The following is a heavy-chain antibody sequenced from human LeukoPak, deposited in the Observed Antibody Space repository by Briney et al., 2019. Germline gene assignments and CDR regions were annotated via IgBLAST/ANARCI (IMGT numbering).Heavy chain of an antibody. V-gene: IGHV3-48*01. D-gene: IGHD3-10*01. CDR2: ISSSSNII. CDR1: GFTISIYS. CDR3: ARDLYPGY. Sequence: GGSLRLSCVGSGFTISIYSMNWVRQAPGKGLEWVSYISSSSNIIHYTDSVKGRFTISRDNAKNSLYLQMNILRVEDTAVYYCARDLYPGYWGQGTLVIVSS. J-gene: IGHJ4*02.